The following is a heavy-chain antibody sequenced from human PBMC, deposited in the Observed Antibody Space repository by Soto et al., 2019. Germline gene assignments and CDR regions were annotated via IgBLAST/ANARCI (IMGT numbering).Heavy chain of an antibody. V-gene: IGHV3-30-3*01. Sequence: PGGSLRLSYAASGFTFSSYAMHWVRQAPGKGLEWVAVISYDGSNKYYADSVKGRFTISRENSKNTLYLQMNSLRAEDTAVYYCARDRQSGNYDILTGHYGMDVWGQGTTVTVSS. CDR1: GFTFSSYA. J-gene: IGHJ6*02. CDR3: ARDRQSGNYDILTGHYGMDV. CDR2: ISYDGSNK. D-gene: IGHD3-9*01.